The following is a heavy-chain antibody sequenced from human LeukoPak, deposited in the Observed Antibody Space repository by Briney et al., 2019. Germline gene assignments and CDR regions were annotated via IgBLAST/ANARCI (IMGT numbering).Heavy chain of an antibody. Sequence: EASVKVSCKASGYTFTSYYMHWVRQAPGQGLEWMGIINPSGGSTNYAQKFQGRVTMTRDTSTSTVYMELSSLRSEDTAVYYCARVVYIVATFDYWGQGTLVTVSS. V-gene: IGHV1-46*01. CDR1: GYTFTSYY. D-gene: IGHD5-12*01. CDR2: INPSGGST. CDR3: ARVVYIVATFDY. J-gene: IGHJ4*02.